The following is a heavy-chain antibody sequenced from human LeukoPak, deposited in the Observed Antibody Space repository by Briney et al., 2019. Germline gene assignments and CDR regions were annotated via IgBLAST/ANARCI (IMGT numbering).Heavy chain of an antibody. V-gene: IGHV3-48*01. Sequence: TGGSLRLSCAGSGFIFSSYSMNWVRQAPGKGLEWVSYISSSSTTIYYVDSVKGRLTISRDNAKKSLYLQMNSLRVEDTAVYYCSGEDTEYSSSGLGVWGKGTTVTVSS. D-gene: IGHD6-6*01. CDR3: SGEDTEYSSSGLGV. CDR1: GFIFSSYS. CDR2: ISSSSTTI. J-gene: IGHJ6*04.